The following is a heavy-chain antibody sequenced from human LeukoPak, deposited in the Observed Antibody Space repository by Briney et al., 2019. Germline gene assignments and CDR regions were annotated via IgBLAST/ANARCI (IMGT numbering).Heavy chain of an antibody. CDR3: AGLALLLWLGELLSQPSYFDS. Sequence: GGSLRLSCAASGFTFSSYAMHWVRQAPGKGLEWVAVISYDGSNKYCADSVKGRFTISRDNSKNTLYLQMNSLRAEDTAVYYCAGLALLLWLGELLSQPSYFDSWGQGTLVTVSS. CDR2: ISYDGSNK. D-gene: IGHD3-10*01. J-gene: IGHJ4*02. CDR1: GFTFSSYA. V-gene: IGHV3-30*04.